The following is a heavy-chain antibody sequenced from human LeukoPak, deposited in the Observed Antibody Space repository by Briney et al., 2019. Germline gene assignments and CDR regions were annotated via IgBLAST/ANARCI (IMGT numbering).Heavy chain of an antibody. V-gene: IGHV4-4*02. D-gene: IGHD2-2*02. CDR3: ARAGDIVVVSAAIVQQLEYYFDY. CDR2: IYHSGST. J-gene: IGHJ4*02. CDR1: GGSISSSNW. Sequence: PSETLSLTCAVSGGSISSSNWWSWVRPPPGKGLEWIGEIYHSGSTNYNPSLKSRVTISVDKSKNQFSLKLSSVTAADTAVYYCARAGDIVVVSAAIVQQLEYYFDYWGQGTLVTVSS.